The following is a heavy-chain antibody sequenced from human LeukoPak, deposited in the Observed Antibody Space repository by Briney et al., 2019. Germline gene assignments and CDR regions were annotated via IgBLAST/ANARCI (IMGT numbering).Heavy chain of an antibody. J-gene: IGHJ6*02. CDR2: IKQDGSEK. CDR3: AEDMAPYYYGSGSYYYYGMDV. D-gene: IGHD3-10*01. CDR1: EFTFNSYW. Sequence: GGSLRLSCVVSEFTFNSYWMTWVRQAPGKGLEWVANIKQDGSEKYYVDSVKGRFTISRDNAKNSLYLQMNSLRAEDTALYYCAEDMAPYYYGSGSYYYYGMDVWGQGTTVTVSS. V-gene: IGHV3-7*03.